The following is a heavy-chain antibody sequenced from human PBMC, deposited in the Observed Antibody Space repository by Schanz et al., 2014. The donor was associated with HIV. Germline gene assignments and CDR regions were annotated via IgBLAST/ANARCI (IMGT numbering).Heavy chain of an antibody. V-gene: IGHV3-30*18. J-gene: IGHJ6*02. CDR1: GFTFSTYN. CDR2: ISYDGNTK. CDR3: AKDRRGGYQFLYGLDV. D-gene: IGHD2-2*01. Sequence: VQMVESGGGLVKAGGSLRLSCAASGFTFSTYNMNWVRQAPGKGLEWVALISYDGNTKYYADSVKGRFSISRDKSKNTLYLQMNRLRAEDTAVYYCAKDRRGGYQFLYGLDVWGQGTTVTVSS.